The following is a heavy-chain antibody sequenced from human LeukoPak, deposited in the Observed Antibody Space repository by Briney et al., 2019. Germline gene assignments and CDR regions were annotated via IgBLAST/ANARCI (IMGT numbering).Heavy chain of an antibody. Sequence: GGSLRLSCAASGFTFSTYTMSWVRQAPGKGLEWVSAISGSGGNTYYADSVKGRFTIPRDNSKNTLYLQMDSLRADDTAVYYCAKAAFSRTSYFDYWGQGTLVTASS. D-gene: IGHD3-3*02. J-gene: IGHJ4*02. CDR1: GFTFSTYT. V-gene: IGHV3-23*01. CDR2: ISGSGGNT. CDR3: AKAAFSRTSYFDY.